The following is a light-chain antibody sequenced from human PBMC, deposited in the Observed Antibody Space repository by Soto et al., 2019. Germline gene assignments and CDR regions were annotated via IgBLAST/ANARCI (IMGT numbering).Light chain of an antibody. CDR1: QRVNSNY. V-gene: IGKV3-20*01. Sequence: EIVLTQSPATLSLSPGERATLSCRASQRVNSNYLAWYQQRPGQPPRLLISGASSRATDTPDRFSGSGSGTDFTLTTAGLEPADSAVYYCQQYSSSPITFGQGTRLENK. CDR3: QQYSSSPIT. J-gene: IGKJ5*01. CDR2: GAS.